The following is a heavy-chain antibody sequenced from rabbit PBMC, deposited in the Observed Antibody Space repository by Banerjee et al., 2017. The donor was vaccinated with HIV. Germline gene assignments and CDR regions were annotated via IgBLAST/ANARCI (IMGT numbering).Heavy chain of an antibody. CDR2: IYTGSGSA. CDR3: ARDLAGVIGWNFNL. V-gene: IGHV1S45*01. J-gene: IGHJ4*01. CDR1: GFDFSRYYM. D-gene: IGHD4-1*01. Sequence: QEQLKESGGGLVQPGGSLKLSCKASGFDFSRYYMSWVRQAPGMGLEWIACIYTGSGSALYVSWAKGRFTISKTSSTTVTLQMTSLTAADTATYFCARDLAGVIGWNFNLWGPGTLVTVS.